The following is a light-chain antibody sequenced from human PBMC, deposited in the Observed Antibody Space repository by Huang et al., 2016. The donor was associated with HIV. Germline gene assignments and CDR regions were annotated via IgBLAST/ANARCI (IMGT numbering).Light chain of an antibody. V-gene: IGKV1-5*03. Sequence: IQMTQSPSTLSAPVGDKVTITCRASQSVTTWLAWYQQKPGKAPKRLIYNASNLHGGVPSRFSGSGSGTDFTLTISGLQPDDFATYYCQQYDSYPLTFGGGTKVEIK. CDR1: QSVTTW. J-gene: IGKJ4*01. CDR2: NAS. CDR3: QQYDSYPLT.